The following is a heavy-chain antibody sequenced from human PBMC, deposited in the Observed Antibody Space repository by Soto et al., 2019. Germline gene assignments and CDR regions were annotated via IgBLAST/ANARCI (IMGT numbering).Heavy chain of an antibody. V-gene: IGHV4-59*01. CDR1: GVSISSYY. J-gene: IGHJ6*02. D-gene: IGHD4-17*01. CDR3: ARVGRDYGDSIYYYGMDV. CDR2: IYYSGST. Sequence: SETLSLTCTVSGVSISSYYWSWIRQPPGKGLEWIGYIYYSGSTNYNPSLKSRVTISVDTSKNQFSLKLSSVTAADTAVYYCARVGRDYGDSIYYYGMDVWGQGTTVTVSS.